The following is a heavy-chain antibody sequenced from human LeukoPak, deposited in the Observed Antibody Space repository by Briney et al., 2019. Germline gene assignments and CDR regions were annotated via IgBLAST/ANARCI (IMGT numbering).Heavy chain of an antibody. CDR1: GGSISSGSYY. CDR2: IYHSGST. J-gene: IGHJ5*02. Sequence: PSQTLSLTCTVSGGSISSGSYYWSWIRQPPGKGLEWIGYIYHSGSTNYNPSLKSRVTIPIDTSKNQFSLKLNSVTAADTAVYYCARDLIHRDDSNAAWGQGTLVSVSS. V-gene: IGHV4-61*01. CDR3: ARDLIHRDDSNAA. D-gene: IGHD2-8*01.